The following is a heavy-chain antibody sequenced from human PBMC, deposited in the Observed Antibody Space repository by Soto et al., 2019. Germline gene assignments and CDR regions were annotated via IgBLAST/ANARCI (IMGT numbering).Heavy chain of an antibody. CDR1: GGTSTRYA. D-gene: IGHD3-3*01. Sequence: QERLVQSGAEVRKPGSSVQVSCKVTGGTSTRYAINWVRQAPGHGIEWMGGIVPMFGTSKYAQKFQGRVTITADTSTNIAYMELRSLRSEDTAVYYCNRGSEYDFWIGYLWGKGTLVSVSS. V-gene: IGHV1-69*06. CDR3: NRGSEYDFWIGYL. J-gene: IGHJ4*02. CDR2: IVPMFGTS.